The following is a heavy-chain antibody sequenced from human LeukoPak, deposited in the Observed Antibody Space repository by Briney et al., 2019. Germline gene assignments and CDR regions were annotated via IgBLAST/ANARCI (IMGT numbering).Heavy chain of an antibody. V-gene: IGHV4-61*09. CDR1: GGSISSIGYF. CDR3: ARVAYGSGNYYVYYYYMDV. D-gene: IGHD3-10*01. CDR2: IYSSGNT. Sequence: PSQTLSLTCTVSGGSISSIGYFWSWMRQPAGKGLEWIGHIYSSGNTNYNPSLKSRVTISIDTSKNQFSLKVTSVTAADTDVYYCARVAYGSGNYYVYYYYMDVWGKGTTVTVSS. J-gene: IGHJ6*03.